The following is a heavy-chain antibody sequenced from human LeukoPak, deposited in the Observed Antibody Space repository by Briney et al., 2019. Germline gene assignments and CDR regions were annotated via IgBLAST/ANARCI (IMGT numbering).Heavy chain of an antibody. J-gene: IGHJ4*02. V-gene: IGHV3-64*01. CDR1: GFTSSTFA. CDR2: VNSNGGST. D-gene: IGHD2-2*01. Sequence: GGSLRPSCAVSGFTSSTFAMHWVRPAHGKGLEYVSAVNSNGGSTYYAISVKGRFTISRDNSKNTLYLQMGSLRAEDMAVYYCARAQDYYAQDYWGQGTLVTVSS. CDR3: ARAQDYYAQDY.